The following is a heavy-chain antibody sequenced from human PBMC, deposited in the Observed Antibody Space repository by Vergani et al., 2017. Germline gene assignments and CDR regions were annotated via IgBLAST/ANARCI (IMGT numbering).Heavy chain of an antibody. CDR1: GGSMSGYY. V-gene: IGHV4-59*01. D-gene: IGHD3-10*01. Sequence: QVRLQESGPGLVKPSETLSLTCSVSGGSMSGYYWSWIRQPPGKELEWIGYMYHSGSTNYNPSFVTRVTISGDTSKNQFSLKLNSVTAADTAVYYCGRVADFYGLGSRLLDLWGQGILVTVSS. CDR2: MYHSGST. CDR3: GRVADFYGLGSRLLDL. J-gene: IGHJ5*02.